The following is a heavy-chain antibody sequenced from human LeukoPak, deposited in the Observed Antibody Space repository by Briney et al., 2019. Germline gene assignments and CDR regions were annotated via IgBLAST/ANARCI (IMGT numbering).Heavy chain of an antibody. CDR1: GGSFSGYY. CDR3: ARVRNYPYSFDI. J-gene: IGHJ3*02. D-gene: IGHD3-9*01. Sequence: PSETLSLTCAVYGGSFSGYYWSWIRQPPGKGLEWIGEINHSGSTNYNPSLKSRVTISVDTSKNQFSLKLSSVTAADTAVYYCARVRNYPYSFDIWAKGQWSPSLQ. CDR2: INHSGST. V-gene: IGHV4-34*01.